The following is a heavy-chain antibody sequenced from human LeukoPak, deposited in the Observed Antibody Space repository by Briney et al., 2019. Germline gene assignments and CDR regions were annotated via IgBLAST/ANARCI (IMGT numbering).Heavy chain of an antibody. J-gene: IGHJ4*02. CDR2: ISSSGSTI. V-gene: IGHV3-11*04. CDR1: GFTFSDYY. Sequence: GGPLRLSCAASGFTFSDYYMSWLRQAPGKGLEWVSYISSSGSTIYYADSVKGRFTISRDNAKNSLYLQKNSLRAEDTAVYYCARRGHYDTLAFGYWGQGTLVTVSS. D-gene: IGHD3-22*01. CDR3: ARRGHYDTLAFGY.